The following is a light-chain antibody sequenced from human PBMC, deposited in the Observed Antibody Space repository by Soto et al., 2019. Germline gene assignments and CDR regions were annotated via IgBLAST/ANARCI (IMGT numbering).Light chain of an antibody. V-gene: IGKV3-15*01. CDR1: QSVSNN. CDR2: GAS. J-gene: IGKJ1*01. CDR3: QQYNNWPPWT. Sequence: EIVITQSPATLSVSPGERATLSCRASQSVSNNLAWYQQKPGQAPRLLIYGASTRATGIPARFSGSGSGTEFTLPISSLQSEDFAVYYCQQYNNWPPWTFGQGTKVEIK.